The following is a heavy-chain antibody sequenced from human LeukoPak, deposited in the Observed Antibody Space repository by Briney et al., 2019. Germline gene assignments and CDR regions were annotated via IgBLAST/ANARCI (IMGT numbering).Heavy chain of an antibody. J-gene: IGHJ6*03. CDR2: ITSSGTYT. Sequence: GGSLRLSCADSGFTFSKYNMNWVRQAPGKAMEWVSSITSSGTYTFYADSVKGRFTISRDNAKNSLYLQMDSLGPEDTAVYYCARDPYSGNYGTYYYYYMDVWGKGTTVTISS. CDR3: ARDPYSGNYGTYYYYYMDV. D-gene: IGHD1-26*01. V-gene: IGHV3-21*01. CDR1: GFTFSKYN.